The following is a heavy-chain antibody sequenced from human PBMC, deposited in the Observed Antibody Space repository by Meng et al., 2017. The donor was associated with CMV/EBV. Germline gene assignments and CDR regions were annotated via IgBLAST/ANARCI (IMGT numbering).Heavy chain of an antibody. D-gene: IGHD6-13*01. J-gene: IGHJ1*01. CDR3: ARLSAAADLYFQH. V-gene: IGHV4-39*01. CDR1: GGSISSYY. Sequence: SETLSLTCTVSGGSISSYYWSWIRQPPGKGLEWIGSIYYSGSTYYNPSLKSRVTISVDTSKNQFSLKLSSVTAADTAVYYCARLSAAADLYFQHWGQGTLVTVSS. CDR2: IYYSGST.